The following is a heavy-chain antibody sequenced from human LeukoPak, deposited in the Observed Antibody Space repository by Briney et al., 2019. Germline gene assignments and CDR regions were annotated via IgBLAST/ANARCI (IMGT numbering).Heavy chain of an antibody. CDR2: ISYDGSNK. D-gene: IGHD3-3*01. Sequence: GGSLRLSCAASGFTFSSYAMHWVRQAPGKGLEWVAVISYDGSNKYYADSVRGRFTISRDNAKNSLYLQMNSLRAEDTAVYYCARDSYLLRFLEWLYWGQGTLVTVSS. CDR1: GFTFSSYA. CDR3: ARDSYLLRFLEWLY. V-gene: IGHV3-30*04. J-gene: IGHJ4*02.